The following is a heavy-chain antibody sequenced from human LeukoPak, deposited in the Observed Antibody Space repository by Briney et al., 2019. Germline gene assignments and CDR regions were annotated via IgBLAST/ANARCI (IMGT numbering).Heavy chain of an antibody. CDR1: GFTFTSYW. CDR3: AREIYFVWGTLPY. CDR2: IKQDGSEK. Sequence: GGSLRLSCAASGFTFTSYWMSWVRQAPGKGLEWVANIKQDGSEKHYVDSVKGRFTISRDNANNSLFLQMDSLRVEDTAFYYCAREIYFVWGTLPYGGQGTLVPVPS. D-gene: IGHD3-16*01. V-gene: IGHV3-7*01. J-gene: IGHJ4*02.